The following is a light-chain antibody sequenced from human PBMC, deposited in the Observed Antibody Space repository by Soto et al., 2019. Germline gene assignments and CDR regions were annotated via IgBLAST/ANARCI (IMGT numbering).Light chain of an antibody. CDR1: SRDVGGFDS. J-gene: IGLJ1*01. Sequence: SALTQPPSASGSPGQSVTISCTGTSRDVGGFDSVSWYQLHPGRAPTLLIYEVNRRPSGVPDRFSGSKSGNTASLTVSGLQTDDEADYYCSSYAGINYFYVFGTGTKVTVL. CDR3: SSYAGINYFYV. CDR2: EVN. V-gene: IGLV2-8*01.